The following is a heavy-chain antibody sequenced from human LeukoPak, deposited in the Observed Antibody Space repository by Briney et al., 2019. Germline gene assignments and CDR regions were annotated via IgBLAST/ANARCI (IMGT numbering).Heavy chain of an antibody. J-gene: IGHJ4*02. D-gene: IGHD6-19*01. CDR3: ATVYTDSGWYRGHFDY. Sequence: GGSLRLSCAASGFTFSSYWMHWVRQAPGKGLVWVSRINSDGSSTSYADSMKGRFTISRDNAKNTLYLQMNSLRAEDTAVYYCATVYTDSGWYRGHFDYWGQGPLVTVSS. CDR1: GFTFSSYW. V-gene: IGHV3-74*01. CDR2: INSDGSST.